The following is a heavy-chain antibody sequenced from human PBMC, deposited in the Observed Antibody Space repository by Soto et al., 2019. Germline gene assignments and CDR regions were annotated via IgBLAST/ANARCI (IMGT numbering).Heavy chain of an antibody. V-gene: IGHV4-59*01. D-gene: IGHD2-2*03. J-gene: IGHJ4*02. CDR2: IYYSGSA. CDR3: AIEGNLGRWIQPLAS. Sequence: SETLSLTCIVSGGSIKSYYWSWIRQPPGKGLEWLGYIYYSGSADYNPSLKSRATLSVDTSKKQFSLKLISVTTADTAVYFCAIEGNLGRWIQPLASWGQGTLVTGSS. CDR1: GGSIKSYY.